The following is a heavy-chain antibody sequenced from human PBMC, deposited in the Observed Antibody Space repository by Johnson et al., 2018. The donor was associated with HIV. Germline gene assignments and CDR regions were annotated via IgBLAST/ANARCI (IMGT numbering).Heavy chain of an antibody. Sequence: VQLVESGGGLIQPGGSLRLSCAASGFTVSSNYMSWVRQAPGKGLEWVSVIYSGGSTDYADSVKGRFNISRDNSKNTLYMQMNSLRAEDTAVYYLAKYLGDYGGNYAFDIWGQGTMVTVSS. V-gene: IGHV3-66*03. CDR1: GFTVSSNY. D-gene: IGHD4-23*01. J-gene: IGHJ3*02. CDR2: IYSGGST. CDR3: AKYLGDYGGNYAFDI.